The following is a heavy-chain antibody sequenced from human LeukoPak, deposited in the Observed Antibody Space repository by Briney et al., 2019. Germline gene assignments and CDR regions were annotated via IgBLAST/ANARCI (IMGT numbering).Heavy chain of an antibody. CDR2: ISAYNGNT. V-gene: IGHV1-18*01. D-gene: IGHD3-22*01. Sequence: GASVKVSCKASGYTFTSYGITWVRQAPGQGLEWMGWISAYNGNTNYAQKLQGRVSMTTDTSTSTAYMELRSLRSDDTAVYYCVKTYYYDGSGYSADAFDIWGQGTMVTVSS. J-gene: IGHJ3*02. CDR1: GYTFTSYG. CDR3: VKTYYYDGSGYSADAFDI.